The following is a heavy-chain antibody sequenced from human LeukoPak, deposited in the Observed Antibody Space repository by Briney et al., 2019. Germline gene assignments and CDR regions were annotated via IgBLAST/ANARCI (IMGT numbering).Heavy chain of an antibody. CDR1: GFTFSTYG. J-gene: IGHJ4*02. CDR3: ARDLADSSGWYTGDY. V-gene: IGHV3-23*01. CDR2: ISGNAHNT. Sequence: GGSLRPSCEASGFTFSTYGMTWVRQAPGKGLEWVSSISGNAHNTYYADSVKGRFTISRDNSKNTVSLQMNSLRAEDTAVYYCARDLADSSGWYTGDYWGQGTLVTVSS. D-gene: IGHD6-19*01.